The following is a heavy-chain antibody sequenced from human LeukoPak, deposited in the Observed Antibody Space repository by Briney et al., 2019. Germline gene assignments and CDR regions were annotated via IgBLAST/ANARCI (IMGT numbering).Heavy chain of an antibody. Sequence: ASVKVSCKASGYTFTSYGLSWVRQAPGQGLEWMEWITTYNGDTNNAQKFQGRVNMTTDTSTSTAYMELRSLRSDDTAVYYCARDDLRIRGRYYYYGLDVWGQGTTVTVSS. V-gene: IGHV1-18*01. D-gene: IGHD3-10*01. CDR3: ARDDLRIRGRYYYYGLDV. J-gene: IGHJ6*02. CDR2: ITTYNGDT. CDR1: GYTFTSYG.